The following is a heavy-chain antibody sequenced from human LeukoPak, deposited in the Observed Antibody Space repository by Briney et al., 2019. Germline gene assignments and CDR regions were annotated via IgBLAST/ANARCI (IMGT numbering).Heavy chain of an antibody. J-gene: IGHJ6*03. Sequence: SETLSLTCTVSGGSISTSSYYWGWVRQPPGKGLEWIGDIFYSGSTYYSPSLKSRVTISVDTSKNQFSLKLSSVTAADTAVYYCASGYGDYGAPYYYYMDVWGKGTTVTVSS. CDR2: IFYSGST. CDR3: ASGYGDYGAPYYYYMDV. CDR1: GGSISTSSYY. D-gene: IGHD4-17*01. V-gene: IGHV4-39*07.